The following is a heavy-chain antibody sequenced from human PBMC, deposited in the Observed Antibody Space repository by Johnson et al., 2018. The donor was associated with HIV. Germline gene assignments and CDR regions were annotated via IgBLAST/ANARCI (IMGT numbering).Heavy chain of an antibody. Sequence: QVQLVESGGGVVQPGRSLRLSCAASGFTFSSYAMHWVRQAPGKGLEWVAVISYDGSNKYYADSVKGRFTISRDNSKNTLYLQMNSMRAEDTAVYYCAKDWGGYAQHFFDIWGQGTMIPVSS. CDR1: GFTFSSYA. V-gene: IGHV3-30-3*01. D-gene: IGHD2-2*01. CDR2: ISYDGSNK. CDR3: AKDWGGYAQHFFDI. J-gene: IGHJ3*02.